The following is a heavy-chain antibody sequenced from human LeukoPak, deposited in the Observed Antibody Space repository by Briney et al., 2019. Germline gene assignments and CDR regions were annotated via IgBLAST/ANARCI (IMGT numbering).Heavy chain of an antibody. Sequence: QPGGSLRLSCAASGFSVRDFWMAWVRQAPGKGLEWVAHIKEDRTADYYVDSVKGRFTISKDDGKNSLHLQMNSLRVEDTAVYYCVRGGWELDYWGQGTLVTVSS. J-gene: IGHJ4*02. CDR3: VRGGWELDY. V-gene: IGHV3-7*01. CDR1: GFSVRDFW. CDR2: IKEDRTAD. D-gene: IGHD4-23*01.